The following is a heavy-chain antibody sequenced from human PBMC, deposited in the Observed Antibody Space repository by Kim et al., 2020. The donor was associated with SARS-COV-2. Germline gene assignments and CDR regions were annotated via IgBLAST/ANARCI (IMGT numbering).Heavy chain of an antibody. V-gene: IGHV1-69*13. CDR2: IIPISGTA. CDR1: GGTFSSYA. CDR3: ARVFIGGQQLVGNYYYYYGMDV. J-gene: IGHJ6*02. D-gene: IGHD6-13*01. Sequence: SVKVSCKASGGTFSSYAISWVRQAPGQGLEWMGGIIPISGTANYAQKFQGRVTITADESTSTAYMELSSLRSEDTAVYYCARVFIGGQQLVGNYYYYYGMDVWGQGTTVTVSS.